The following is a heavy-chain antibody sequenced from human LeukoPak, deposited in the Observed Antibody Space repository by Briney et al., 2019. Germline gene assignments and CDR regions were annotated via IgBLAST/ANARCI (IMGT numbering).Heavy chain of an antibody. V-gene: IGHV3-23*01. CDR1: GFTFRSYA. CDR2: ISGSGGST. CDR3: AKDHYDFWSGRGGYFDY. Sequence: PGGSLRLSCAASGFTFRSYAMSWVRQAPGKGLEWVSAISGSGGSTYYADSVQGRFTISRDNSKNTLYLQMNSLRAEDTAVYYCAKDHYDFWSGRGGYFDYWGQGTLVTVSS. J-gene: IGHJ4*02. D-gene: IGHD3-3*01.